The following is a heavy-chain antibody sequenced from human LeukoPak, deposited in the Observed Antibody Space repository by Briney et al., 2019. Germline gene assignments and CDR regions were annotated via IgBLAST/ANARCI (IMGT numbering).Heavy chain of an antibody. V-gene: IGHV4-31*03. CDR3: ARGSADVLDY. J-gene: IGHJ4*02. Sequence: SETLSLTCTVSGGSISSGGYYWSWIRQHPGKGLERIGYIYYSGSTYYNPSLKSRVTISVDTSKNQFSLKLSSVTAADTAVYYCARGSADVLDYWGQGTLVTVSS. CDR1: GGSISSGGYY. D-gene: IGHD6-6*01. CDR2: IYYSGST.